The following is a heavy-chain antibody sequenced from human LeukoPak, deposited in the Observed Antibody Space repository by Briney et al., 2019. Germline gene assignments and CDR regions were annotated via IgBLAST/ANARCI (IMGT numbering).Heavy chain of an antibody. CDR2: IIPIFGTA. V-gene: IGHV1-69*13. CDR1: GGTFSSYA. D-gene: IGHD5-12*01. J-gene: IGHJ4*02. CDR3: ARKMKATTRACDY. Sequence: SVKVSCKASGGTFSSYAISWVRQAPGQGLEWMGGIIPIFGTANYAQKFQGRVTITADESTSTAYMELSSLRSEDTAVYYCARKMKATTRACDYWGQGTLVTVSS.